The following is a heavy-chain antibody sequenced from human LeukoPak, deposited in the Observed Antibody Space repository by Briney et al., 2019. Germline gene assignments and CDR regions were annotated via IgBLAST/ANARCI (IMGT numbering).Heavy chain of an antibody. CDR3: ARYGVSSSTSYIDF. Sequence: GGSLRLSCAASGFSFSTYAMNWVRQAPGEGLKWVSCITSDSAYIYYADSVKGRFTVSRDNAKNSLYLQMNSLRAEDTAVYYRARYGVSSSTSYIDFWGQGTLVTVSS. J-gene: IGHJ4*02. CDR2: ITSDSAYI. CDR1: GFSFSTYA. V-gene: IGHV3-21*01. D-gene: IGHD2-2*01.